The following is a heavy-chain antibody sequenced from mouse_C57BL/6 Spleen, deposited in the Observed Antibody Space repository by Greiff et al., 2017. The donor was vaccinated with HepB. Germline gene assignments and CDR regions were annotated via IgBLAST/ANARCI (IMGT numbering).Heavy chain of an antibody. CDR2: IDPETGGT. Sequence: QVHVKQSGAELVRPGASVTLSCKASGYTFTDYEMHWVKQTPVHGLEWIGAIDPETGGTAYNQKFKGKAILTADKSSSTAYMELRSLTSEDSAVYYCSSHYYDYVDYWGQGTTLTVSS. V-gene: IGHV1-15*01. D-gene: IGHD2-4*01. CDR3: SSHYYDYVDY. CDR1: GYTFTDYE. J-gene: IGHJ2*01.